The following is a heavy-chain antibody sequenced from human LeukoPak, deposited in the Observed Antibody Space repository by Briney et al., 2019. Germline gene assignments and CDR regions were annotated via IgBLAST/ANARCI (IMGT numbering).Heavy chain of an antibody. D-gene: IGHD2-2*01. CDR2: ISGSGGST. CDR3: ASRGFVVVPAAMDY. Sequence: GGSLRLSCAASGFTFSLYNMNWVRQAPGKGLEWVSAISGSGGSTYYADSVKGRFTISRDNSKNTLYLQINSLRAEDTAVYYCASRGFVVVPAAMDYWGQGTLVTVSS. V-gene: IGHV3-23*01. J-gene: IGHJ4*02. CDR1: GFTFSLYN.